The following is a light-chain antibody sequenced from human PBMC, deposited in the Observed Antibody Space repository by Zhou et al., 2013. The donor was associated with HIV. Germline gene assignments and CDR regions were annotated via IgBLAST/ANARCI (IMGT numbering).Light chain of an antibody. Sequence: EIVLTQSPGTLSLSPGDRATLSCRASQSVDSNYLAWYQQQPGQAPRFLIYEASRRASGIPDRFSGSGSETDFTLTISRLEPEDFAVFYCQQYGSSPLFTFGPGTKVDIK. J-gene: IGKJ3*01. CDR3: QQYGSSPLFT. V-gene: IGKV3-20*01. CDR1: QSVDSNY. CDR2: EAS.